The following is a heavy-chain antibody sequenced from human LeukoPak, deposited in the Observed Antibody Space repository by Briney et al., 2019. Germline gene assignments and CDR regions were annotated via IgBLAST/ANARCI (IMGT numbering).Heavy chain of an antibody. J-gene: IGHJ4*02. Sequence: PGGSLRLSCAASGFTVNTNYVSWVRQAPEKGLEWVSVIYAGGSTYYAESVEGRFTISRDNYKNTLYLQMNSLRAEDTDVYYCVRDLGREGDYVLGFGYWGQGTLVTVSS. CDR2: IYAGGST. CDR1: GFTVNTNY. CDR3: VRDLGREGDYVLGFGY. V-gene: IGHV3-53*01. D-gene: IGHD4-17*01.